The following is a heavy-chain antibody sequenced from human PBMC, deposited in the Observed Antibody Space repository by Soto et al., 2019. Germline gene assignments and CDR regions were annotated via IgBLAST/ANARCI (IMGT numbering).Heavy chain of an antibody. CDR1: GYTFTSYA. CDR3: AIPNPEYSSSRTYYYYGMDV. CDR2: INAGNGNT. J-gene: IGHJ6*02. Sequence: ASVKVSCKASGYTFTSYAMHWVRQAPGQRLEWMGWINAGNGNTKYSQKFQGRVTITRDTSASTAYMELSSLRSEDTAVYYCAIPNPEYSSSRTYYYYGMDVWGQGTTVTVSS. V-gene: IGHV1-3*01. D-gene: IGHD6-13*01.